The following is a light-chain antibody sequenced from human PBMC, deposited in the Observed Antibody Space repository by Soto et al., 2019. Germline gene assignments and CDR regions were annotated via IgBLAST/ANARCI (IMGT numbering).Light chain of an antibody. J-gene: IGLJ1*01. CDR2: DVS. CDR3: SSYTSSSTLT. Sequence: QSVLTQPASVSGSPGQSITISCTGTSSDVGGYNYVSWYQQHPGKAPKLMIYDVSYRPSGVSNRFSGSKSGNTASLTISGLQAEDEPDYYCSSYTSSSTLTFGTGTKLTVL. V-gene: IGLV2-14*01. CDR1: SSDVGGYNY.